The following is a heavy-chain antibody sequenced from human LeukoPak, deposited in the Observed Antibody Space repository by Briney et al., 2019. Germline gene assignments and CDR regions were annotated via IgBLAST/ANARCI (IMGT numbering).Heavy chain of an antibody. CDR2: IYYSGST. CDR3: ARVPGTGSHRYYYYMDV. D-gene: IGHD3-9*01. J-gene: IGHJ6*03. V-gene: IGHV4-59*01. CDR1: GGSISSYY. Sequence: TSETLSLTCTVSGGSISSYYWSWIRQPPGKGLEYIGYIYYSGSTNYNPSLKSRVSISVDTSKNQFSLKLSSVTAADTAVYYCARVPGTGSHRYYYYMDVWGKGTTVTVSS.